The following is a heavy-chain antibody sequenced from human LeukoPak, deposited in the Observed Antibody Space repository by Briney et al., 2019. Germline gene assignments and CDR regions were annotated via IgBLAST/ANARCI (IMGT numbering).Heavy chain of an antibody. J-gene: IGHJ4*02. Sequence: GGSLRLSCAASGFTFSSYAMHWVRQAPGKGLEWVAVISYDGSNEYYAHSVKGRFTISRDNSKNTLYLQMNSLRAEDTAVYSCARGGLWEVSSTTVIDYWGQGTLVTVSS. D-gene: IGHD1-26*01. CDR3: ARGGLWEVSSTTVIDY. CDR2: ISYDGSNE. V-gene: IGHV3-30-3*01. CDR1: GFTFSSYA.